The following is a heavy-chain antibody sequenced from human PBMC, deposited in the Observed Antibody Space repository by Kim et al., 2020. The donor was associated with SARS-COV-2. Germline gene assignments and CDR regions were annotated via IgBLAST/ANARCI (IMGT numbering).Heavy chain of an antibody. CDR3: AKDLLFDDYYGSHDAFD. D-gene: IGHD2-21*02. CDR2: ISYDGSNK. J-gene: IGHJ3*02. CDR1: GFTFSSYG. V-gene: IGHV3-30*18. Sequence: GRSLRLSCAASGFTFSSYGMHWVRQAPGKGLEWVAVISYDGSNKYYADSVKGRFTISRDNSKNTLYLQMNSLRAEDTAVYYCAKDLLFDDYYGSHDAFD.